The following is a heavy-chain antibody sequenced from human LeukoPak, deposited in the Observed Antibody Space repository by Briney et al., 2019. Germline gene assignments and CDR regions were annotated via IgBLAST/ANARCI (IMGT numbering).Heavy chain of an antibody. V-gene: IGHV3-48*02. Sequence: GGSLRLSCAASGFTFSTYSMNWVRQAPGKGLEWGSYISSSSSAIYYADSVKGRFTISRDNAKNSLYLQMNSLRDEDTAVYYCGRRYCISSTCYWDYWGQGTLVTVSS. J-gene: IGHJ4*02. CDR2: ISSSSSAI. CDR1: GFTFSTYS. CDR3: GRRYCISSTCYWDY. D-gene: IGHD2-2*01.